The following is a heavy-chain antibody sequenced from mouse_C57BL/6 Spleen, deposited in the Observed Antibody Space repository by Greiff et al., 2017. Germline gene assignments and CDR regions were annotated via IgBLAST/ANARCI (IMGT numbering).Heavy chain of an antibody. CDR3: ARRGLLDAMDD. Sequence: QVQLQQSGPELVKPGASVKISCKASGYAFSSYWMNWVKQRPGKGLEWIGRIYPGDGDTNYNGKFKGKATLTADKSSSTAYMQLSSLTSEDSAVYFCARRGLLDAMDDWGQGTSVTVSS. D-gene: IGHD2-10*01. CDR1: GYAFSSYW. J-gene: IGHJ4*01. V-gene: IGHV1-82*01. CDR2: IYPGDGDT.